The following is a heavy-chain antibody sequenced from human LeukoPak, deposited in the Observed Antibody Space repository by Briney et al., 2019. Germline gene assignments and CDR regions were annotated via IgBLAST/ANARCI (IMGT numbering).Heavy chain of an antibody. CDR3: ARGRAYYYDSRGGWFDP. CDR2: TSGSS. Sequence: TSGSSNYNPSLKSRVTTSVDTSKNQFSLKLSSVTAADTAVYYCARGRAYYYDSRGGWFDPWGQGTLVTVSS. J-gene: IGHJ5*02. V-gene: IGHV4-4*07. D-gene: IGHD3-22*01.